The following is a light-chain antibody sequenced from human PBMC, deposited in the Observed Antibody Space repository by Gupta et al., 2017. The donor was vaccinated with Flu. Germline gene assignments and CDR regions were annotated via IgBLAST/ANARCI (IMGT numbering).Light chain of an antibody. V-gene: IGLV3-21*02. J-gene: IGLJ3*02. Sequence: SYVLTQPPSVSVAPGQTASITCGGTYIGSQSVHWYQQKPGQAPVVVVYDDGDRPSGIPERFSGSHSGNTATLTVSGVEAGDEADYYCQVWDATSDHQGVFGGGTKLSVL. CDR3: QVWDATSDHQGV. CDR2: DDG. CDR1: YIGSQS.